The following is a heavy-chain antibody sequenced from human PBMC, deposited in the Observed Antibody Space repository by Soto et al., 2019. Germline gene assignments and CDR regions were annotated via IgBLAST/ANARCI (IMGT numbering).Heavy chain of an antibody. D-gene: IGHD3-10*01. CDR3: AKTKPTLLLRGNFQQ. V-gene: IGHV3-9*01. Sequence: GGALRLSCAASGFTFDDYAMHWVRQAPGRGLEWVSGINWSSGTIAYADSVRGRFIISRDNAKNSLYLQMNSLRPEDTAFYYCAKTKPTLLLRGNFQQWGTGTLVTVPS. CDR2: INWSSGTI. CDR1: GFTFDDYA. J-gene: IGHJ1*01.